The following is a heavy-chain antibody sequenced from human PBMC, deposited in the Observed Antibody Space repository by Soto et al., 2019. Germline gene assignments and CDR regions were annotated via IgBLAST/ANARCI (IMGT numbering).Heavy chain of an antibody. CDR1: GGSFSGYY. Sequence: SETLSLTCAVHGGSFSGYYWDWIRQPPGKGLEWIGEINHGGSTNYNPSLKSRVTISVDTSKNQFSLKLSSVTAADTAVYYCARPLYSYGPMDVWGQGTTVTVSS. J-gene: IGHJ6*02. CDR3: ARPLYSYGPMDV. CDR2: INHGGST. D-gene: IGHD5-18*01. V-gene: IGHV4-34*01.